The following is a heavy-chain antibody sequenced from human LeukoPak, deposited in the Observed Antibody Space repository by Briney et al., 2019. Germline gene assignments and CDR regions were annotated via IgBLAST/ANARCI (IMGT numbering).Heavy chain of an antibody. J-gene: IGHJ3*02. Sequence: AASVKVSCKASGHTFTSYDINWVRQATGQGLEWMGWMNPDSGNTGYAQKFQGRVTITADESTSTAYMELSSLRSEDTAVYYCASDVAYCSSTSCYPRLDAFDIWGQGTMVTVSS. D-gene: IGHD2-2*01. CDR1: GHTFTSYD. V-gene: IGHV1-8*01. CDR2: MNPDSGNT. CDR3: ASDVAYCSSTSCYPRLDAFDI.